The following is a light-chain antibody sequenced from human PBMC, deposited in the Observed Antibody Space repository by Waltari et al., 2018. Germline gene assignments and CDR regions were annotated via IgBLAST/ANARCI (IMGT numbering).Light chain of an antibody. CDR1: RSCVGDLEY. J-gene: IGLJ2*01. Sequence: SALPPPASVSGSPGQSVTISCPGTRSCVGDLEYVFWFQHPPGKAPKLLIYDVFSRPSGVSNRFSASKSGNTASLTISGLQAEDEANYFCNSYSTSSAPAFGGGTKLTVL. CDR2: DVF. CDR3: NSYSTSSAPA. V-gene: IGLV2-14*03.